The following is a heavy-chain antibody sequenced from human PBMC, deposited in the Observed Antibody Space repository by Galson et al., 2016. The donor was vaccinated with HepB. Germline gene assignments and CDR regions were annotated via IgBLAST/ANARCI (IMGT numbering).Heavy chain of an antibody. CDR2: MNPNSGNT. Sequence: WVRQATGQGLEWMGWMNPNSGNTGYAQKFQGRVTMTRNTSINTAYMELSSLRSEDTAVYYCARGRPDCTNGVCYFSDFDHWGQGILVTVSS. J-gene: IGHJ4*02. CDR3: ARGRPDCTNGVCYFSDFDH. V-gene: IGHV1-8*01. D-gene: IGHD2-8*01.